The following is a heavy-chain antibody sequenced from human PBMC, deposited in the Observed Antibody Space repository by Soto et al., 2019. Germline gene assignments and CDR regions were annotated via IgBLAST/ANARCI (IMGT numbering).Heavy chain of an antibody. CDR3: ARTTYDFWSGYPYGMDV. D-gene: IGHD3-3*01. V-gene: IGHV4-31*03. Sequence: PSETLSLTCTVSGGSISSGGYYWSWIRQHPGKGLEWIGYIYYSGSTYYNPSLKSRVTISVDTSKSQFSLKLSSVTAADTAVYYCARTTYDFWSGYPYGMDVWGQGTTVTVSS. J-gene: IGHJ6*02. CDR2: IYYSGST. CDR1: GGSISSGGYY.